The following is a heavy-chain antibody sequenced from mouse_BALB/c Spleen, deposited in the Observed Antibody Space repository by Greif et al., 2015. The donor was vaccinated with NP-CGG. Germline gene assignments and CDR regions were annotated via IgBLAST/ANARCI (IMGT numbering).Heavy chain of an antibody. V-gene: IGHV1S34*01. J-gene: IGHJ4*01. Sequence: LVKTGASVKISCKASGYSFTGYYMHWVKQSHGKSLEWIGYISCYNGATSYNQKSKGKATFTVDTSSSTAYMQFNSLTSEDSAVYYCARRLYGNSGDAMDYWGQGTSVTVSS. D-gene: IGHD2-10*02. CDR2: ISCYNGAT. CDR3: ARRLYGNSGDAMDY. CDR1: GYSFTGYY.